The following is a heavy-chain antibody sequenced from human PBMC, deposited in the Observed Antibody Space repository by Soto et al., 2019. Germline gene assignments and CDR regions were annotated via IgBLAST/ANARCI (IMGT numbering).Heavy chain of an antibody. J-gene: IGHJ5*02. Sequence: QLQLQESGPGLVKPSETLSLTCTVSGGSISSSSYYWGWIRQPPGKGLEWIGSIYYSGSTYYNPSLKGRVTISVDTSKNQFSLKLSSVTAADTAVYYCARHWGGYAILTGAPNWFDPWGQGTLVTVSS. CDR3: ARHWGGYAILTGAPNWFDP. D-gene: IGHD3-9*01. V-gene: IGHV4-39*01. CDR1: GGSISSSSYY. CDR2: IYYSGST.